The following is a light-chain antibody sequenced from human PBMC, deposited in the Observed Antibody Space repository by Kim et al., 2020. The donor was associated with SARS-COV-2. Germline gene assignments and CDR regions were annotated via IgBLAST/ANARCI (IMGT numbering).Light chain of an antibody. J-gene: IGKJ4*01. V-gene: IGKV1-39*01. Sequence: ASVGDRITISCWASHNITKYLNWYQQKPGKVPKLLIYAASSLQRGVPSRFSGIGSATDFTLTINSLQPEDFATYFCQQAYNSPLTFGGGTKVDIK. CDR3: QQAYNSPLT. CDR1: HNITKY. CDR2: AAS.